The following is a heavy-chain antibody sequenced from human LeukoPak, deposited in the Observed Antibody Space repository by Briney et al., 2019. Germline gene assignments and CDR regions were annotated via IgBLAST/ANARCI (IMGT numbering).Heavy chain of an antibody. CDR3: ARELRLLDPGDRLDWFDP. Sequence: GGSLRLSCAASGFTFSSYAMHWVRQAPGKGLEWVAVISYDGSNKYYADSVKGRFTISRDNSKNTLYLQMNSLRAEDTAVYYCARELRLLDPGDRLDWFDPWGQGTLVTVSS. J-gene: IGHJ5*02. CDR1: GFTFSSYA. V-gene: IGHV3-30*04. CDR2: ISYDGSNK. D-gene: IGHD3-3*01.